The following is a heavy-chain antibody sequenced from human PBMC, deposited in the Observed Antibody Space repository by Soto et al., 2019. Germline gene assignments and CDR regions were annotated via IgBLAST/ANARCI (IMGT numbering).Heavy chain of an antibody. CDR1: GCSISSYY. Sequence: PSETLSLTCTVSGCSISSYYWSWIRQPPGKGLEWIGYIYYSGITNYNPSLKSRVTISVDTSKNQFSLKLSSVTAADTAVYYCARGRSGSYYNFDDWGQGTLVTVSS. J-gene: IGHJ4*02. D-gene: IGHD1-26*01. CDR3: ARGRSGSYYNFDD. CDR2: IYYSGIT. V-gene: IGHV4-59*01.